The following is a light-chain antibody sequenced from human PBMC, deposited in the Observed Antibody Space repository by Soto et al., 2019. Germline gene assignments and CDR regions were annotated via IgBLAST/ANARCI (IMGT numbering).Light chain of an antibody. CDR3: QQPGSTPRT. V-gene: IGKV1-39*01. CDR2: AAS. Sequence: DIQMTQSPSSLSASVGDRVTMTCRASQTISSYLNWYQQKPGKAPNLLIYAASSLHSGVPSRFSGSGSGTDFTLTINSLQPEDFAIYYCQQPGSTPRTFGQGTKVEIK. CDR1: QTISSY. J-gene: IGKJ1*01.